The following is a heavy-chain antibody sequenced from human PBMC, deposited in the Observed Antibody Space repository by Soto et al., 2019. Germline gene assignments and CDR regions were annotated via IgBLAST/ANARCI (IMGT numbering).Heavy chain of an antibody. D-gene: IGHD3-10*01. Sequence: PSQTLSLTCAISGDSVSSNSATWNWIRQSPSRGLQWLGRTYYRSKWYHDYEESVKSRITINPDTSKNQFSLQLISVTPEDTAVYYCARSITGSAYFDYWGQGTLVTVSS. CDR1: GDSVSSNSAT. J-gene: IGHJ4*02. CDR2: TYYRSKWYH. CDR3: ARSITGSAYFDY. V-gene: IGHV6-1*01.